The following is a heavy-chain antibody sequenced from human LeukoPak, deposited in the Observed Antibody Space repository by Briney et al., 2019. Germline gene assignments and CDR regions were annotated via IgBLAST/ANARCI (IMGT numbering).Heavy chain of an antibody. J-gene: IGHJ4*02. V-gene: IGHV3-48*01. CDR1: GLTFSDYS. Sequence: EGSLRLSCAASGLTFSDYSMNWVRQAPGKGLEWISYIGIDSGNTNYADSVKGRFTISGDKAKNSLYLQMNSLRVEDTAVYYCARDYKYAFDNWGQGTLVTVSS. D-gene: IGHD5-24*01. CDR2: IGIDSGNT. CDR3: ARDYKYAFDN.